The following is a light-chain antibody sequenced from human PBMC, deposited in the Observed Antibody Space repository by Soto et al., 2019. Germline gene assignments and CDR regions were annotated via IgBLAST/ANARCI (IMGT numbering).Light chain of an antibody. CDR2: AAS. CDR3: KQSYSSPPT. CDR1: QSIRNH. J-gene: IGKJ1*01. Sequence: DIQMHKSHSPMSASVEASVIITGRASQSIRNHLNWYQQNPGKATKLLIFAASSLQSGVPSGFSGSRSGPDFTLTISSLQPEEFATYYCKQSYSSPPTVGKGTKVDIK. V-gene: IGKV1-39*01.